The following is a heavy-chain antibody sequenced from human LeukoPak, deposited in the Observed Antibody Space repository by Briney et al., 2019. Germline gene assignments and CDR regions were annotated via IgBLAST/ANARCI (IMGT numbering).Heavy chain of an antibody. CDR3: ARGLAYCGGDCYPGDY. CDR1: GGTFGSFA. CDR2: IIPALRAT. J-gene: IGHJ4*02. D-gene: IGHD2-21*01. Sequence: GASVKVSCKASGGTFGSFAVSWVRQAPGRGLEWMGRIIPALRATKFPQKFRQRVTITADSSSSTVYMELSGLRSEDTAVYYCARGLAYCGGDCYPGDYWGQGTLVTVSS. V-gene: IGHV1-69*04.